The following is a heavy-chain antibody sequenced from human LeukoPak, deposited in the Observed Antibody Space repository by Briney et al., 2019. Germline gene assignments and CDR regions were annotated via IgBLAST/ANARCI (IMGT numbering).Heavy chain of an antibody. CDR1: GFKLSSYW. CDR2: IKQDGSEK. Sequence: GGSLRLSCAARGFKLSSYWLSLVRPAPGGGLEWVSNIKQDGSEKYYVDSVKGRLTISRDNAKNSLYLQMNSLRAEDTAVYYSATSQRTSGRYGNAFDIWGQGTMVTVSS. CDR3: ATSQRTSGRYGNAFDI. D-gene: IGHD6-19*01. V-gene: IGHV3-7*01. J-gene: IGHJ3*02.